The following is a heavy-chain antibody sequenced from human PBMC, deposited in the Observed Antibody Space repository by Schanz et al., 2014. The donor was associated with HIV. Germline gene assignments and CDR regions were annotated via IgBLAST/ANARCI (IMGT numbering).Heavy chain of an antibody. V-gene: IGHV3-NL1*01. CDR2: ISGSSIT. CDR3: SGGSYPAHLHH. Sequence: QVQLVESGGGVVQPGRSLRLSCAASGFTFSSYGMHWVRQAPGKGLEWVSAISGSSITYSADSVKGRFTISRDNSKNTLYLQMNSLRAEDTAVYYCSGGSYPAHLHHWGQGTLVTVSS. D-gene: IGHD2-8*02. CDR1: GFTFSSYG. J-gene: IGHJ1*01.